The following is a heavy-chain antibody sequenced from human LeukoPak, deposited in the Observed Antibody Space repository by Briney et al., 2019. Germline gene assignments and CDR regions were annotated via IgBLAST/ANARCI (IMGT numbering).Heavy chain of an antibody. Sequence: GGSLRLSCAASGFTFSSYAMSWVRQAPGKGLVWVSRINSDGSSTRYADSVKGRFTISRDNAKNTLYLQMNSLRAEDTAVYYCGREGSGSYYRDYWGQGTLVTVSS. CDR1: GFTFSSYA. V-gene: IGHV3-74*01. J-gene: IGHJ4*02. CDR2: INSDGSST. D-gene: IGHD1-26*01. CDR3: GREGSGSYYRDY.